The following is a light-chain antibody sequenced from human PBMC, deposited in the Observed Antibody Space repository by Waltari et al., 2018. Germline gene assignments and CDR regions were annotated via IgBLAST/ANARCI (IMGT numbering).Light chain of an antibody. CDR1: TSNTGNNF. CDR3: ASWDDILIGRL. CDR2: RDS. Sequence: QSVLTQPPSASAAPGQRVNISCSGSTSNTGNNFVSWSHQLPGTAPRLVIHRDSQRPSGIPDRFSGSKSGTSASLAISGLRSEDEADYYCASWDDILIGRLFGGGTKLTVL. J-gene: IGLJ2*01. V-gene: IGLV1-47*01.